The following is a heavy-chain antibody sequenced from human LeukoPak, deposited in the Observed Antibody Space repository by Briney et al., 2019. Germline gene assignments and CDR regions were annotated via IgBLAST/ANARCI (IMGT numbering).Heavy chain of an antibody. CDR3: AKDPGLDAFDI. Sequence: GGSLRLSCAASGFTFRSYWMTWVRQYPGKGLEWVANIKQDGSETYYADSVKGRFTISRDNAKRSLYLQMNSLRAEDTAVYYCAKDPGLDAFDIWGQGTMVTVSS. J-gene: IGHJ3*02. CDR1: GFTFRSYW. D-gene: IGHD3/OR15-3a*01. V-gene: IGHV3-7*01. CDR2: IKQDGSET.